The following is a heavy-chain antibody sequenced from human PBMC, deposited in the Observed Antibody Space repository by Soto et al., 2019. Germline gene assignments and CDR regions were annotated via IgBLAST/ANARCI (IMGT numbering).Heavy chain of an antibody. CDR1: LDSISKFY. Sequence: SEALSLSCTLPLDSISKFYSCTIPQPPGKGREWSGYFYYTGSTSYNPSLKRRVTFSADSSRGQFSLRLNSVTAADTAVYYCARTVLGPDLLADSFVDYYYYMDVWGQGTTVTVSS. V-gene: IGHV4-59*08. CDR3: ARTVLGPDLLADSFVDYYYYMDV. CDR2: FYYTGST. D-gene: IGHD3-9*01. J-gene: IGHJ6*03.